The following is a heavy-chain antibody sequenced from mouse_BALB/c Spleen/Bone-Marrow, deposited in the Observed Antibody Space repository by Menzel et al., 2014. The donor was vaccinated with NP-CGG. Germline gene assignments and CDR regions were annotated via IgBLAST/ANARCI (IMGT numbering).Heavy chain of an antibody. CDR3: ARRWDVYYFDY. Sequence: EVKVIESGGGLVQPGGSLKLSCAASGFDFSRYWMSWVRQAPGKVLEWIGEINPDSSTINYTPSLKDKFIISRDNAKNTLYLQMSKVRSEDTALYYCARRWDVYYFDYWGQGTTLTVSS. V-gene: IGHV4-1*02. D-gene: IGHD4-1*01. J-gene: IGHJ2*01. CDR1: GFDFSRYW. CDR2: INPDSSTI.